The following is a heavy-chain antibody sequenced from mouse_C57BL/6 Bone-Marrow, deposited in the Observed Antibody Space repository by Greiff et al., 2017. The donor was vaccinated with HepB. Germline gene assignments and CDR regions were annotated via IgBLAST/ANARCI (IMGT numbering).Heavy chain of an antibody. J-gene: IGHJ2*01. CDR3: ARSTVVSRFDY. CDR1: GYTFTSYT. Sequence: VQLQQSGAELARPGASVKMSCKASGYTFTSYTMHWVKQRPGQGLEWIGYINPSSGYTKYNQKFKDKATLTADKSSSPAYMQLSSLTSEDSAVYYCARSTVVSRFDYWGQGTTLTVSS. V-gene: IGHV1-4*01. D-gene: IGHD1-1*01. CDR2: INPSSGYT.